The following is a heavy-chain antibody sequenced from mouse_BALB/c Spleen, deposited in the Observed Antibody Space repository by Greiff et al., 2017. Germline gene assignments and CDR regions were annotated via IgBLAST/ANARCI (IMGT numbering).Heavy chain of an antibody. CDR2: IDPETGGT. CDR3: TRSVTTTPPFAY. D-gene: IGHD2-2*01. CDR1: GYTFTDYE. J-gene: IGHJ3*01. V-gene: IGHV1-15*01. Sequence: VQLQQSGAELVRPGASVTLSCKASGYTFTDYEMHWVKQTPVHGLEWIGAIDPETGGTAYNQKFKGKATLTADKSSSTAYMELRSLTSEDSAVYYCTRSVTTTPPFAYWGQGTLVTVSA.